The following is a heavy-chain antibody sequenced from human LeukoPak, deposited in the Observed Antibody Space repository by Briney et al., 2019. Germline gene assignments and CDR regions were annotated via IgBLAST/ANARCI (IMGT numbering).Heavy chain of an antibody. Sequence: GGSLRLSCAASGFTFSSYAMHWVRQAPGKGLEYVSAISSNGGSTYYANSVKGRFAISRDNSKNTLYLQMGSLRAEDMAVYYCARVGHDYGDPRSWYFDLWGRGTLVTVSS. CDR2: ISSNGGST. J-gene: IGHJ2*01. D-gene: IGHD4-17*01. CDR1: GFTFSSYA. CDR3: ARVGHDYGDPRSWYFDL. V-gene: IGHV3-64*01.